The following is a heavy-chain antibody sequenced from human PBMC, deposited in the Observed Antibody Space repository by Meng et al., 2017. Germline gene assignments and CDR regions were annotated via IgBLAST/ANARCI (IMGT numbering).Heavy chain of an antibody. D-gene: IGHD6-19*01. Sequence: GGGGKKAGSWVKVPCKASGGTFSSYAISWVRQAPGQGLEWMGGIIPIFGTANYAQKFQGRVTITADRSTSTAYMELSSLRSEDTAVYYCHSGWYQAGDDYWGQGTLVTVSS. CDR3: HSGWYQAGDDY. CDR2: IIPIFGTA. J-gene: IGHJ4*02. CDR1: GGTFSSYA. V-gene: IGHV1-69*06.